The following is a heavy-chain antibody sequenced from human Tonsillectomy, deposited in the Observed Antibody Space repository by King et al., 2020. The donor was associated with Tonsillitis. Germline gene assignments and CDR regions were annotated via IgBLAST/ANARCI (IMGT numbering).Heavy chain of an antibody. Sequence: VQLVESGGGLVQPGGSLRLSCAASGFTFSSYAMSWVRQAPGKGLEWVSGISASGGSTYYADSVKGRFTISRDNSKNTLYVQMNSLRAEDTAVYYCAKASIRATVITRWYYFDNWGQGTLVTVSS. V-gene: IGHV3-23*04. J-gene: IGHJ4*02. D-gene: IGHD4-23*01. CDR1: GFTFSSYA. CDR2: ISASGGST. CDR3: AKASIRATVITRWYYFDN.